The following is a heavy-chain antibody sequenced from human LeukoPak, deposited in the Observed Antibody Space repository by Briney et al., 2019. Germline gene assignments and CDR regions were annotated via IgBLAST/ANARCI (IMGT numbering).Heavy chain of an antibody. CDR1: GYTFTSYA. Sequence: GASVKVSCKASGYTFTSYAMHWVRQAPGQRLEWMGWINAGNGNTKYSQKFQGRVTITRDTSASTAYMELSSLRSEDTAVYYCARGDSGSYSFDYWGQGTLATVSS. V-gene: IGHV1-3*01. J-gene: IGHJ4*02. D-gene: IGHD1-26*01. CDR2: INAGNGNT. CDR3: ARGDSGSYSFDY.